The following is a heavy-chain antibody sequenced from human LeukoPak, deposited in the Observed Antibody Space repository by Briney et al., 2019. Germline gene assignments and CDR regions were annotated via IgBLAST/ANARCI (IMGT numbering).Heavy chain of an antibody. Sequence: PSETLCLTCAVYGGSFSGYYWSWIRQPPGKGLEWIGEISHSGSTNYNPSLKSRVTISVDTSKNQFSLKLSSVTAADTAVYYCARWGGSVLWSFDFWGQGTLVTVSS. CDR1: GGSFSGYY. CDR2: ISHSGST. J-gene: IGHJ4*02. CDR3: ARWGGSVLWSFDF. V-gene: IGHV4-34*01. D-gene: IGHD3-16*01.